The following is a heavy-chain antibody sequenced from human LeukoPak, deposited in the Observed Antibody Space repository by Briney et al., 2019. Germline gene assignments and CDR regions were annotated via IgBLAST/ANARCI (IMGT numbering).Heavy chain of an antibody. CDR2: IIPIFGTA. Sequence: ASVKVSCKASGYTFTSYDINWVRQAPGQGLEWMGGIIPIFGTANYAQKFQGRVTITADESTSTAYMELSSLRSEDTAVYYCAREARAAEPLFDYWGQGTLVTVSS. J-gene: IGHJ4*02. CDR1: GYTFTSYD. CDR3: AREARAAEPLFDY. D-gene: IGHD1-14*01. V-gene: IGHV1-69*13.